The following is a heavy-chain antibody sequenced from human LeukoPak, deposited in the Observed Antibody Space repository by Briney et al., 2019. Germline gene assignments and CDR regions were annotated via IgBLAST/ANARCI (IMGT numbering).Heavy chain of an antibody. CDR2: ISSSSSTI. Sequence: PGGSLRLSCAASGFTFSSYSMNWVRQAPGKGLEWVSYISSSSSTIYYADSVKGRFTISRDNAKNSLYLQMNSLRAEDTAVYYCAKDRDCSGYNWFDPWGQGTLVTVSS. D-gene: IGHD2-21*02. CDR3: AKDRDCSGYNWFDP. V-gene: IGHV3-48*01. J-gene: IGHJ5*02. CDR1: GFTFSSYS.